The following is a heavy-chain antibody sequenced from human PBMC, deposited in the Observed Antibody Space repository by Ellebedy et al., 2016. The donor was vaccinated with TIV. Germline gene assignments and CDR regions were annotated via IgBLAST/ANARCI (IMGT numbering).Heavy chain of an antibody. V-gene: IGHV3-23*01. CDR2: ISNSGDTT. D-gene: IGHD6-13*01. CDR1: GFTFSCCA. CDR3: AKLAGISSWYAEY. J-gene: IGHJ4*02. Sequence: PGGSLRLSCAASGFTFSCCAMSWVRQTPGKGLEWVSVISNSGDTTYADYGKGRFTISRDNSKDTLFLQMNSLRAEDTGVYYCAKLAGISSWYAEYWGQGTLVTVSS.